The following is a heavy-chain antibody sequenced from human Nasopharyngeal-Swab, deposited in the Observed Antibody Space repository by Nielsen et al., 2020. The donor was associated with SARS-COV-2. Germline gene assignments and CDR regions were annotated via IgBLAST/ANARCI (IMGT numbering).Heavy chain of an antibody. CDR2: INHSGST. V-gene: IGHV4-34*01. Sequence: SETLSLTCAVYGGSFSGYYWSWIRKPPGKGLEWIGEINHSGSTNYNPSLKSRVTISVDTSKNQFSLKLSSVTAADTAVYYCARAGIAAAGYYYYGMDVWGQGTTVTVSS. CDR1: GGSFSGYY. J-gene: IGHJ6*02. CDR3: ARAGIAAAGYYYYGMDV. D-gene: IGHD6-13*01.